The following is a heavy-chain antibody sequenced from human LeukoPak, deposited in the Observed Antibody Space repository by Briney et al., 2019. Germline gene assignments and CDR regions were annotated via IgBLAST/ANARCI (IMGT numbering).Heavy chain of an antibody. Sequence: SGGSLGLSCAASGFGFRTFAMSWARRAPGKGRGGASGISDSGGSTYYADSVKGRFTISRDNSKSTLYLQMNSLRAEDTAVYYCAKVVGLFDEYFQHWGQGTLVTVSS. CDR3: AKVVGLFDEYFQH. D-gene: IGHD3-10*01. J-gene: IGHJ1*01. V-gene: IGHV3-23*01. CDR1: GFGFRTFA. CDR2: ISDSGGST.